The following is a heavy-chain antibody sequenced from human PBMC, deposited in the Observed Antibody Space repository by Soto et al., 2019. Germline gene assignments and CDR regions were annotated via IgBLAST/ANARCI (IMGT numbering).Heavy chain of an antibody. V-gene: IGHV2-5*02. CDR1: GFSLSTSGVG. Sequence: QITLKESGPTLVKPTQTLTLTCTFSGFSLSTSGVGVGWIRHPPGKALEWLALIYWDDDKRYSPSLKSRLTITKDTSKNQVVLTMTNMDPVDTATYYCAHRKLWFGEFPFDPWGQGTLVTVSS. D-gene: IGHD3-10*01. CDR2: IYWDDDK. CDR3: AHRKLWFGEFPFDP. J-gene: IGHJ5*02.